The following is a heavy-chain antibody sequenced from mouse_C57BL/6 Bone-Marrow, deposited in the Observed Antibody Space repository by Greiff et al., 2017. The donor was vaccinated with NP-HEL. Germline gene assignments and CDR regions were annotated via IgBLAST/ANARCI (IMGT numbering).Heavy chain of an antibody. CDR1: GYSFTDYN. CDR2: INPNYGTT. Sequence: VQLQQSGPELVQPGASVKISCTASGYSFTDYNMNWVKQSNGKSLEWIGVINPNYGTTSYNQKFKGKVTLTVDQSSSTAYMQLKSLTSEDSAVYDCAKELCYGNWYYLDYWGQGTTLTVSA. J-gene: IGHJ2*01. D-gene: IGHD2-1*01. V-gene: IGHV1-39*01. CDR3: AKELCYGNWYYLDY.